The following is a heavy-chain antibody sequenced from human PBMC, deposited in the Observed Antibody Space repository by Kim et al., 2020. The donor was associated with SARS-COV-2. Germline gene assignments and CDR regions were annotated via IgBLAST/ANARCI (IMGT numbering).Heavy chain of an antibody. Sequence: RVTISVDTSKNQFSRKLSSVTAADTAVYYCARQRGYGSGSYYSDYWGQGTLVTVSS. J-gene: IGHJ4*02. V-gene: IGHV4-39*01. D-gene: IGHD3-10*01. CDR3: ARQRGYGSGSYYSDY.